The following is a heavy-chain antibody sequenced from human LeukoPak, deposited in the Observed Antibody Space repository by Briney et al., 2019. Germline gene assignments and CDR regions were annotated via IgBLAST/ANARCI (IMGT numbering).Heavy chain of an antibody. CDR1: GGSISNNNYY. V-gene: IGHV4-39*01. J-gene: IGHJ4*02. CDR2: IYYSGST. D-gene: IGHD6-13*01. Sequence: PSETLSLTCTVSGGSISNNNYYWGWIRQPPGKGLEWIGSIYYSGSTYSNPSLKSRVTISVDTSKNQFSLKLSSVTAADTAVYYCARTAVEQQLAYFDYWGQGTLVTVSS. CDR3: ARTAVEQQLAYFDY.